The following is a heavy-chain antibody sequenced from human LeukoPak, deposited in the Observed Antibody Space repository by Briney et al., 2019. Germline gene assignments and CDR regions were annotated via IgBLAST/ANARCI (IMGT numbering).Heavy chain of an antibody. V-gene: IGHV3-11*01. CDR3: AGVGVNNWFDP. D-gene: IGHD3-10*01. CDR1: GFTFSDYY. J-gene: IGHJ5*02. CDR2: ISGSGTTI. Sequence: GGSLRLSCAASGFTFSDYYMSWIRQAPGKGLEWVSFISGSGTTIYYADSVKGRFTISRDNAKNSPYLQMNSLGAGDTAVYYCAGVGVNNWFDPWGQGTLVTVSS.